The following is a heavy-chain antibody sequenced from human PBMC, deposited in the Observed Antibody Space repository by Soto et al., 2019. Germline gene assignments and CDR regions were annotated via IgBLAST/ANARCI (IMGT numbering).Heavy chain of an antibody. CDR3: ARDWEPIDY. J-gene: IGHJ4*02. CDR2: IKKDGSEK. CDR1: GFTFSTYW. Sequence: GGTLRLSCAASGFTFSTYWMSWVRQAPGKGLEWVANIKKDGSEKYYVDSVKGRFTISRDNAKNSLYLQMSSLRVEDTAVYFCARDWEPIDYWGQGTLVTVSS. V-gene: IGHV3-7*03. D-gene: IGHD1-26*01.